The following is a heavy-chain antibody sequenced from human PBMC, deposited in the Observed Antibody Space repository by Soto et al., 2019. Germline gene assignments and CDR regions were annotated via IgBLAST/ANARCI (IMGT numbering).Heavy chain of an antibody. D-gene: IGHD4-4*01. CDR2: IIPIFGTA. Sequence: GASVKVSCKASGGTFSTYAISWVRQAPGQGLEWMGGIIPIFGTAKYAQKFQGRVTITADGSTSTAYMELSSLRSEDTAVYYCTRDPYKTSVTNLFDYWGQGTLVTVSS. CDR3: TRDPYKTSVTNLFDY. V-gene: IGHV1-69*13. J-gene: IGHJ4*02. CDR1: GGTFSTYA.